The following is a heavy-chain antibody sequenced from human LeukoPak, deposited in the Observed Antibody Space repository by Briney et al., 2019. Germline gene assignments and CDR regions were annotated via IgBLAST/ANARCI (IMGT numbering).Heavy chain of an antibody. V-gene: IGHV3-33*06. CDR1: GFTFSSYG. CDR3: AKDRLGYYYYTDV. D-gene: IGHD6-19*01. J-gene: IGHJ6*03. Sequence: GGSLRLSCAASGFTFSSYGMHWVRQAPGKGLEWVAVIWYDGSNKYYADSVKGRFTISRDNSKNTLYLQMNSLRAEDTAVYYCAKDRLGYYYYTDVWGKGTTVTVSS. CDR2: IWYDGSNK.